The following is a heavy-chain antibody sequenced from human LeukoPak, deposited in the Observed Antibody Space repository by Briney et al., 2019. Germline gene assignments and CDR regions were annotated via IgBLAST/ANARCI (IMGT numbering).Heavy chain of an antibody. Sequence: SETLSLTCTVSGGSISDYYWSWIRQPPGKGLEWIGNIYHNGNTNYSPSLKGRVTMSLDTSKSQFSLKLSSVTGADTGVYYCARGGGWLPDYWGQGTLVIVSS. V-gene: IGHV4-59*01. D-gene: IGHD5-24*01. CDR1: GGSISDYY. J-gene: IGHJ4*02. CDR2: IYHNGNT. CDR3: ARGGGWLPDY.